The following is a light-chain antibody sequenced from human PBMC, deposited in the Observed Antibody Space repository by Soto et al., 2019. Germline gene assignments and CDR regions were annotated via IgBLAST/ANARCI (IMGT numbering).Light chain of an antibody. Sequence: DIQMTQSPSTLSASVGDIVAITCRVSQTIHSFLAWYQQKAGKAPKLLIYAASTLQSGVPSRFSGSGSGTDFTLTISCLQSEDFATYYCQQYYSYHTWTFGQGTKVDIK. J-gene: IGKJ1*01. V-gene: IGKV1-5*01. CDR2: AAS. CDR3: QQYYSYHTWT. CDR1: QTIHSF.